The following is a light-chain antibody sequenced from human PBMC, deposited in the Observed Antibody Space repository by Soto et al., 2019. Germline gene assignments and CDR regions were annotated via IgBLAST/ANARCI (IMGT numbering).Light chain of an antibody. J-gene: IGKJ1*01. CDR1: QSVGTK. CDR2: GAS. Sequence: IMMTQSPAALSVSPGERANLSCRASQSVGTKLAWYQQTPGQAPRLLIYGASNRATGVPARISGSVSGTEFTLTIASLQSEDFAVYYCQQYSSWLWTFGQRTKVDIK. CDR3: QQYSSWLWT. V-gene: IGKV3-15*01.